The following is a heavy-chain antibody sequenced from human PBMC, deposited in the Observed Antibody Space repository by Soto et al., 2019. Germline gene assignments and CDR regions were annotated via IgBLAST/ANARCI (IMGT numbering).Heavy chain of an antibody. J-gene: IGHJ5*02. CDR2: FDPEDGET. Sequence: ASVKVSCKVSGYTLAELSMHWVRQAPGKGLEWMGGFDPEDGETIYAQKFQGRVTMTEDTSTDTAYMELSSLRSEDTAVYYCATLDTVIENNWFDPWGQGTLVTVSS. CDR1: GYTLAELS. D-gene: IGHD5-18*01. V-gene: IGHV1-24*01. CDR3: ATLDTVIENNWFDP.